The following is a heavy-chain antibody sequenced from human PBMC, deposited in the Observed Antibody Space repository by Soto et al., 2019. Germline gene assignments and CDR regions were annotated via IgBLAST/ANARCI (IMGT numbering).Heavy chain of an antibody. Sequence: GGSLRLSCAASGFTFSSYSMSWVRQAPGKGLEYVSAISSNGGSTYYADSVKGRFTISRDNSKNTLYLQMSSLRAEDTAVYYCVKDRPCSSTSCYVAPFDYWGQGTLVTVSS. V-gene: IGHV3-64D*08. J-gene: IGHJ4*02. CDR2: ISSNGGST. CDR1: GFTFSSYS. CDR3: VKDRPCSSTSCYVAPFDY. D-gene: IGHD2-2*01.